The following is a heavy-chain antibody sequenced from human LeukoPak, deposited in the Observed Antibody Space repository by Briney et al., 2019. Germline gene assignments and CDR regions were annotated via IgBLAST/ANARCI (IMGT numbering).Heavy chain of an antibody. CDR3: TRDKTRFLEYDI. V-gene: IGHV3-49*02. D-gene: IGHD3-3*01. CDR1: GFTFGEHP. J-gene: IGHJ3*02. Sequence: GGSLRLSCTASGFTFGEHPMIWMRQAPGGGLEWVSFIRTKTYGETTNYAASVKGRFTISRDDSKSIAYLQTNSLKTEDTAMYYCTRDKTRFLEYDIWGQGTMVTVSS. CDR2: IRTKTYGETT.